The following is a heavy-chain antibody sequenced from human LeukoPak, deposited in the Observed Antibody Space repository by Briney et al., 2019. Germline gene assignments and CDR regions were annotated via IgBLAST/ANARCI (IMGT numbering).Heavy chain of an antibody. V-gene: IGHV1-18*01. CDR2: ISAYNGNT. Sequence: ASVKVSCKTSGYSFTQSGITWVRQAPGQGLEWMGWISAYNGNTNLAQKFQGRVTMTIDTATSTVYMEVRSLRSDDTAVYYCVRDPYYYERSGYYLNWFDPWGQGTLVTVSS. CDR1: GYSFTQSG. CDR3: VRDPYYYERSGYYLNWFDP. J-gene: IGHJ5*02. D-gene: IGHD3-22*01.